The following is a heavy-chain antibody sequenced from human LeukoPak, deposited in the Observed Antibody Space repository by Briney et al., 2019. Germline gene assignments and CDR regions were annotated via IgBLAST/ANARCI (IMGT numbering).Heavy chain of an antibody. V-gene: IGHV4-34*01. CDR1: GGSFSGYY. D-gene: IGHD2-2*01. CDR3: ARVGGRYCSSTSCPSGYYMDV. Sequence: SEPLSLPCAVYGGSFSGYYWSWIRQPPGKGLEWIGEINHSGSTNYNPSLKSRVTISVDTSKNQFSLKLSSVTAADTAVYYCARVGGRYCSSTSCPSGYYMDVWGKGTTVTVSS. J-gene: IGHJ6*03. CDR2: INHSGST.